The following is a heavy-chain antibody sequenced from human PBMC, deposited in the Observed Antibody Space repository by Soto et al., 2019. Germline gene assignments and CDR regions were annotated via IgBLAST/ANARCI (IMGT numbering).Heavy chain of an antibody. D-gene: IGHD5-18*01. Sequence: QVQLVESGGGVVQPGRSLRLSCAASGFTFSSYAMHWVRQAPGKGLEWVAVISYDGSNKYYADSVKGRFTISRDNSKNTLYLQMNSLRAEDTAVYYCARPTESGYSYGYYFDMGSRTLGHWGQGTLVTVSS. J-gene: IGHJ4*02. CDR1: GFTFSSYA. CDR3: ARPTESGYSYGYYFDMGSRTLGH. CDR2: ISYDGSNK. V-gene: IGHV3-30-3*01.